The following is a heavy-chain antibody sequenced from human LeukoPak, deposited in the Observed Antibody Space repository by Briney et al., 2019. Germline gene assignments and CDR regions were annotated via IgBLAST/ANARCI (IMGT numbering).Heavy chain of an antibody. Sequence: ASVKVSCKASGCTFTSYAMHWVRQAPGQRLEWMGGIIPIFGTANYAQKFQGRVTITADESTSTAYMELSSLRSEDTAVYYCAGPKYSSGWYPYYGMDVWGQGTTVTVSS. J-gene: IGHJ6*02. V-gene: IGHV1-69*13. D-gene: IGHD6-19*01. CDR3: AGPKYSSGWYPYYGMDV. CDR2: IIPIFGTA. CDR1: GCTFTSYA.